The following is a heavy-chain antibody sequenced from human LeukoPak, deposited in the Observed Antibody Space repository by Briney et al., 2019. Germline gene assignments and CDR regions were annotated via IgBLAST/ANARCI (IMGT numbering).Heavy chain of an antibody. J-gene: IGHJ4*02. D-gene: IGHD6-6*01. CDR1: GFTFSSNA. V-gene: IGHV3-23*01. Sequence: GGSLRLSCAASGFTFSSNAMSWVRQAPGKGLEWVSGINYSGGSTYYADSVKGRFTISRDNSKNTLYLQMNNLRAEDTAVYYCSRLMAARTPYYFDYWGQGTLVTVSS. CDR2: INYSGGST. CDR3: SRLMAARTPYYFDY.